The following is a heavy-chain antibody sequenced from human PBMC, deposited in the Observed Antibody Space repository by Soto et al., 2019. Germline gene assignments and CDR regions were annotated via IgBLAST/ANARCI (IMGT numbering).Heavy chain of an antibody. CDR1: GYTFTSYG. Sequence: ASVKVSCKASGYTFTSYGISWVRQAPGQGLEWMGWISAYNGNTNYAQKLQGRVTMTTDTSTSTAYMELRSLRSDDTAVYYCATLTYGDYVGYYYYYMDVWGKGTTVTVSS. J-gene: IGHJ6*03. CDR3: ATLTYGDYVGYYYYYMDV. V-gene: IGHV1-18*01. CDR2: ISAYNGNT. D-gene: IGHD4-17*01.